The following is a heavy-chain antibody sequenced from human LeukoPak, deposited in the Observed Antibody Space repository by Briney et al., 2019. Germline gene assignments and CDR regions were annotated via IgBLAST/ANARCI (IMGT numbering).Heavy chain of an antibody. CDR2: ISSSGSTI. V-gene: IGHV3-11*01. CDR3: ARASLPYDILTGYDLDY. D-gene: IGHD3-9*01. J-gene: IGHJ4*02. Sequence: GGSPRLSCAASGFAFSDYYMSWIRQAPGKGLEWVSYISSSGSTIYYTDSVKGRFTISRDNAKNSLYLQMNSLRAEDTAVYYCARASLPYDILTGYDLDYWGQGTLVTVSS. CDR1: GFAFSDYY.